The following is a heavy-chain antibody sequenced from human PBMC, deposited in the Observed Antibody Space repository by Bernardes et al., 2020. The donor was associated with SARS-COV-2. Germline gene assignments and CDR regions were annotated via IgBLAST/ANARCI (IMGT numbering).Heavy chain of an antibody. CDR3: VKWSFGVELLLALDI. CDR1: GFTFSSYA. Sequence: GSLRLSCAASGFTFSSYAMSWVRQAPGKGLEWVSVITGNGDITYYADSVKSRFTISRDNSKNTLYLQMNSLTAEDTAIYYCVKWSFGVELLLALDIWGQGT. CDR2: ITGNGDIT. V-gene: IGHV3-23*01. J-gene: IGHJ3*02. D-gene: IGHD3-3*01.